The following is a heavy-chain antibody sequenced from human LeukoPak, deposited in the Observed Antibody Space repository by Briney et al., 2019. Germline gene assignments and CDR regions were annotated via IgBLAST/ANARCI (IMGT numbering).Heavy chain of an antibody. CDR3: AKGLPRGDYGMDV. Sequence: GGSLRLSCAASGFTFSSYGMHWVRQAPGKGLEWVAVISYDGSNKYYADSVKGRFTISRDNSKNTLYLQMNSLRAEDTAVYYCAKGLPRGDYGMDVWGQGTTVTVFS. V-gene: IGHV3-30*18. CDR2: ISYDGSNK. CDR1: GFTFSSYG. J-gene: IGHJ6*02.